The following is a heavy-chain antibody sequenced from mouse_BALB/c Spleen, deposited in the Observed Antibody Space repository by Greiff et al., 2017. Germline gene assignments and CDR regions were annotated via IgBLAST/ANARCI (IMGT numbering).Heavy chain of an antibody. Sequence: VQLQQSGAELARPGASVKLSCKASGYTFTDYYINWVKQRTGQGLEWIGEIYPGSGNTYYNEKFKGKATLTADKSSSTAYMQLSSLTSEDSAVYFCARSLYYGDWYFDVWGAGTTVTVSS. CDR1: GYTFTDYY. J-gene: IGHJ1*01. CDR3: ARSLYYGDWYFDV. D-gene: IGHD1-2*01. CDR2: IYPGSGNT. V-gene: IGHV1-77*01.